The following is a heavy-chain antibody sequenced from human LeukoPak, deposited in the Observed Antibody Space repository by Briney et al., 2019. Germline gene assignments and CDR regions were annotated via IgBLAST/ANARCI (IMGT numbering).Heavy chain of an antibody. Sequence: PGGSLRLSCAASGFSFSSYAMTWARQAPGKGLEWVAVISYDGSNKYYADSVKGRFTISRDNSKNTLYLQMNSLRAEDTAVYYCARDGPAAIAYYFDYWGQGTLVTVSS. J-gene: IGHJ4*02. D-gene: IGHD2-2*02. CDR3: ARDGPAAIAYYFDY. CDR2: ISYDGSNK. CDR1: GFSFSSYA. V-gene: IGHV3-30-3*01.